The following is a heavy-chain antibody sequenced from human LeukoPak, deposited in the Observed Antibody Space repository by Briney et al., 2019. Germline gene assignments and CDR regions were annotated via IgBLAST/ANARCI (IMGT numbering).Heavy chain of an antibody. V-gene: IGHV4-30-2*01. J-gene: IGHJ4*02. Sequence: SETLSLTCAVSGGSISSGGYSWSWIRQPPGKGLEWIGYIYHSGSTYYNPSLKSRVTISVDRSKNQFSLKLSSVTAADTAVYYCARGRKVRGVDYWGQGTLVTVSS. CDR2: IYHSGST. CDR1: GGSISSGGYS. D-gene: IGHD3-10*01. CDR3: ARGRKVRGVDY.